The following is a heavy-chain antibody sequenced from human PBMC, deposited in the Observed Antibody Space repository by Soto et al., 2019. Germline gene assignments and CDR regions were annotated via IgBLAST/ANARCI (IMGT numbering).Heavy chain of an antibody. Sequence: PSETLSLTCSVSGGSFSPYTYYWGWIRQSPGKGLEWIGLIFSSGVTSYNPSLQSRPTISVDPSKSQLSLNLRSVTAADTAAYYCARRTEDIVATIRGNWFDPWGQGTLVTVSS. J-gene: IGHJ5*02. CDR3: ARRTEDIVATIRGNWFDP. V-gene: IGHV4-39*07. CDR1: GGSFSPYTYY. D-gene: IGHD5-12*01. CDR2: IFSSGVT.